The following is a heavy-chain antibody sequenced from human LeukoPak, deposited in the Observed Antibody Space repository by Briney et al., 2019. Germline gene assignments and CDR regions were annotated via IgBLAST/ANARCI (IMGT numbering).Heavy chain of an antibody. CDR3: AKGCDAEWDY. J-gene: IGHJ4*02. Sequence: PGGSLRLSGAGSGFTFSSYGMNGVLQAPGKGLEWVAVIWYDGSNKYYADSVKGRFTISRDNSKNTLYLQMNSLRAEDTAVYYCAKGCDAEWDYWGQGTLVTVSS. CDR2: IWYDGSNK. D-gene: IGHD3-3*01. CDR1: GFTFSSYG. V-gene: IGHV3-30*02.